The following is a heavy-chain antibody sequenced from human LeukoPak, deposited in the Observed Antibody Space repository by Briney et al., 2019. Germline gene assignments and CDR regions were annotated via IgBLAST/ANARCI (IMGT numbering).Heavy chain of an antibody. D-gene: IGHD1-26*01. J-gene: IGHJ6*02. CDR3: ARDQTRDSANPYGMDV. Sequence: ASVKVSCKASGYTFTSYGISWVRQAPGQGLEWMGWISAYNGNTNYAQKLQGRVTMTTDTSTSTAYMELRSLRSDDTAVYYCARDQTRDSANPYGMDVWGQGTTVTVSS. V-gene: IGHV1-18*01. CDR1: GYTFTSYG. CDR2: ISAYNGNT.